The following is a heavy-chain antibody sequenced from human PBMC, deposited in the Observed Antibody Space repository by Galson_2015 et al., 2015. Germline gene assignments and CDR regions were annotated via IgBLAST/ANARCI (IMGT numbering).Heavy chain of an antibody. J-gene: IGHJ4*02. CDR1: GFTFSNYN. CDR3: VRRGYSSRGFDY. D-gene: IGHD6-13*01. CDR2: ISPSSSTI. V-gene: IGHV3-48*02. Sequence: SLRLSCAASGFTFSNYNMNWVRQAPGKGLEWISYISPSSSTIYYADSVKSRFTISRDNAKNSLYLQLSGLRDEDTAVYYCVRRGYSSRGFDYWGQGTLVTVSS.